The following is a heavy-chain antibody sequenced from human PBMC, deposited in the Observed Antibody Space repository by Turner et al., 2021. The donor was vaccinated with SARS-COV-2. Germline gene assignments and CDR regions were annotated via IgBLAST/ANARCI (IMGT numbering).Heavy chain of an antibody. Sequence: EVQLLESGGGLVQPGGSLRLSCAASGFTFSSYAMSWVRQAPGKGLEWVSAIIGSGGITYYADSVKGRFTISRDNSKNTLYLQMNSLRAEDTAVYYCAKGHSGYDLFFDYWGQGTLVTVSS. CDR3: AKGHSGYDLFFDY. CDR1: GFTFSSYA. CDR2: IIGSGGIT. V-gene: IGHV3-23*01. D-gene: IGHD5-12*01. J-gene: IGHJ4*02.